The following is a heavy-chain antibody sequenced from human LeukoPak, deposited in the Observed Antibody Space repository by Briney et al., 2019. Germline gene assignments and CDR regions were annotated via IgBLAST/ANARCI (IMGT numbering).Heavy chain of an antibody. J-gene: IGHJ5*02. CDR2: IHSGGST. CDR1: GFTVSRNY. CDR3: ARDGQYCSGTSCYPWGNWFDP. Sequence: GGSLRLSCAASGFTVSRNYMSWVRQAPGKGLEWVSVIHSGGSTYYADSVKGRFTISRDNSKNTLYLQMNSLRAEDTAVYYCARDGQYCSGTSCYPWGNWFDPWGQGTLVTVSS. D-gene: IGHD2-2*01. V-gene: IGHV3-66*02.